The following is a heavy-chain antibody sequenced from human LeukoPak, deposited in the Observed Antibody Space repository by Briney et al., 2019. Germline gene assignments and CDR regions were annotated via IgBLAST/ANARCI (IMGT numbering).Heavy chain of an antibody. CDR1: GGSISSHY. CDR3: ARAGKTVNTFDY. D-gene: IGHD4-17*01. CDR2: IYYSGST. V-gene: IGHV4-59*11. J-gene: IGHJ4*02. Sequence: SETLSLTCTVSGGSISSHYWSWIRQPPGKGREGIGYIYYSGSTNYNPSLKSRVTISVDTSKNQFSLKLSSVTAADTAVYYCARAGKTVNTFDYWGQGTLVTVSS.